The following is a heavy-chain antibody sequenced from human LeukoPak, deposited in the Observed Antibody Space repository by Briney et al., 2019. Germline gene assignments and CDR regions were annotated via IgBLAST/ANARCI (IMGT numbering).Heavy chain of an antibody. CDR2: LSGSGGST. Sequence: GGSLRLSCVVSGFTFSSYAMSWVRQAPGKGLVWVSILSGSGGSTYYADSVKGRFTISRDNSKNTVYLQMNSLRAEDTAVYYCAKDPAGIAVAGYFDYWGQGTLVTVSS. CDR1: GFTFSSYA. V-gene: IGHV3-23*01. D-gene: IGHD6-19*01. CDR3: AKDPAGIAVAGYFDY. J-gene: IGHJ4*02.